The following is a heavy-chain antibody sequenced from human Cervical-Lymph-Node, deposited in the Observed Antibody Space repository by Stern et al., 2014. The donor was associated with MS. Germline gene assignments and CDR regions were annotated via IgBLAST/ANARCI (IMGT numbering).Heavy chain of an antibody. D-gene: IGHD3-10*01. CDR2: LIPAIGNR. CDR1: RGTFKNRI. V-gene: IGHV1-69*14. CDR3: ATGESHFGSGPDT. Sequence: QVQLVQSGAEVKRPGSSVKVSCKASRGTFKNRIITWVRQAPGQGLEWMAGLIPAIGNRNFMPKLQGRFAMTADKSTTTAYMEWSSLTSEDTAVYYCATGESHFGSGPDTWGQGTRVIVTS. J-gene: IGHJ4*02.